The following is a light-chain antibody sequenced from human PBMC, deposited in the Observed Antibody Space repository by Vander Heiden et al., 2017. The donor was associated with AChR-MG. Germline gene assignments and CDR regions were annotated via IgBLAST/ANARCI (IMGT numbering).Light chain of an antibody. CDR1: QDINNC. CDR3: QQYDNLSLT. CDR2: DAS. J-gene: IGKJ4*01. V-gene: IGKV1-33*01. Sequence: DIQMTQSLSSLSASVGDRVTITCQASQDINNCLNWYQQKPGKAPKLLIYDASNLETGVPSRFSGSGSGTDYTFTISSLQPEDIATYYCQQYDNLSLTFGGGTKVEIK.